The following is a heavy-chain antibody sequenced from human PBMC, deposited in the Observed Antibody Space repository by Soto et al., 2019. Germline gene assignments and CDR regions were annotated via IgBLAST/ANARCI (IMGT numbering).Heavy chain of an antibody. CDR3: ARGTTGTTSFFVHYGMDV. V-gene: IGHV1-18*01. CDR1: GYTFTSYG. J-gene: IGHJ6*02. CDR2: ISAYNGNT. D-gene: IGHD1-1*01. Sequence: GASVKVSCKASGYTFTSYGISWVRQAPGQGLEWMGWISAYNGNTNYAQKLQGRVTMTTDTSTSTAYMELRSLRSDDTAVYYCARGTTGTTSFFVHYGMDVWGQGTTVTVSS.